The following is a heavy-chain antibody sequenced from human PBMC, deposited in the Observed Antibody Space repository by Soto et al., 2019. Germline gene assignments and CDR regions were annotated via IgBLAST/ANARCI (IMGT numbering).Heavy chain of an antibody. J-gene: IGHJ4*02. CDR3: ARDRGGGRYCTSTRCSSSNEIDY. CDR2: ISAYNGNT. Sequence: QLQLVQSGAEVKKPGASVKVSCKASGYTFTSYGISWVRQAPGQGLEWMAWISAYNGNTNYAQKLQGRVTMTTDTSTSAAYMELRSLGSDDTAVYYCARDRGGGRYCTSTRCSSSNEIDYWGQETLVTVSS. CDR1: GYTFTSYG. V-gene: IGHV1-18*01. D-gene: IGHD2-2*01.